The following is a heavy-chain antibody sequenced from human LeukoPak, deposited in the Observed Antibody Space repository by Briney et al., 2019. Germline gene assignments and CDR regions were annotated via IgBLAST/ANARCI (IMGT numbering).Heavy chain of an antibody. V-gene: IGHV4-59*08. D-gene: IGHD6-19*01. CDR3: ARRGYSSGFYYFDY. Sequence: PSETLSLTCTVSGGSISSYYWSWIRQPPGKGLECLGYIYYSGSTNYNPSLKSRVTISIDTSKNHFSLKLSSVTAADTAVYYCARRGYSSGFYYFDYWGQGTLVTVSS. CDR1: GGSISSYY. J-gene: IGHJ4*02. CDR2: IYYSGST.